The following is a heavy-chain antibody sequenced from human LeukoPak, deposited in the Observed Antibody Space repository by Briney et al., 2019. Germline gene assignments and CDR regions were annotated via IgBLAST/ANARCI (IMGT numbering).Heavy chain of an antibody. V-gene: IGHV1-69*13. CDR1: GGTFSSYA. CDR2: IIPIFGTA. J-gene: IGHJ4*02. CDR3: ARDMAAGYYFGY. Sequence: GASVKVSCKASGGTFSSYAISWVRQAPGQGLEWMGGIIPIFGTANYAQKFQGRVTITADESTSTAYMELSSLRSEDTAVYYCARDMAAGYYFGYWGQGTLVTVSS. D-gene: IGHD6-13*01.